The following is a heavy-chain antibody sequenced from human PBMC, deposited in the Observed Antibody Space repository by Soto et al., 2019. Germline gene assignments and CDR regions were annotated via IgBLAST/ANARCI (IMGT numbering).Heavy chain of an antibody. CDR2: ISSSSSYI. J-gene: IGHJ6*02. CDR1: GFTFSSYS. V-gene: IGHV3-21*01. CDR3: APPSGVYGMDV. Sequence: GGSLRLSCAASGFTFSSYSMNWVRQAPGKGLEWVSSISSSSSYIYYADSVKGRFTISRDSAKNSLYLQMNSLRAEDTAVYYCAPPSGVYGMDVWGQGTTVTVSS. D-gene: IGHD3-10*01.